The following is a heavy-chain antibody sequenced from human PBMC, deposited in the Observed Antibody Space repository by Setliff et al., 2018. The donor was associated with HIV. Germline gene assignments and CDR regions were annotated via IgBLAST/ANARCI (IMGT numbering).Heavy chain of an antibody. CDR3: ASRIYYYDSSRVLREEGFDP. CDR1: GASLSTHY. J-gene: IGHJ5*02. Sequence: SETLSLTCVISGASLSTHYWSWIRQPPGKGLEWIGSFYHTGSTHYNAALRSRVTTSADTSKNQFSLKLNSVTAADTAVYYCASRIYYYDSSRVLREEGFDPWGQGTLVTVSS. V-gene: IGHV4-4*08. CDR2: FYHTGST. D-gene: IGHD3-22*01.